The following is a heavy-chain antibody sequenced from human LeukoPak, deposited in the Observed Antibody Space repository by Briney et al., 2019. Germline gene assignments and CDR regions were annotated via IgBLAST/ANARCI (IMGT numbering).Heavy chain of an antibody. D-gene: IGHD5/OR15-5a*01. CDR2: ISSSSSYM. Sequence: GGSLRLSCAASGFTFSSYSMNWVRQAPGKGLEWVSSISSSSSYMYYADSVKGRFTISRDNAKNSLYLQMNSLRAEDTAVYYCARGVYGNDAFDIWGQGTMVTVSS. J-gene: IGHJ3*02. CDR3: ARGVYGNDAFDI. V-gene: IGHV3-21*01. CDR1: GFTFSSYS.